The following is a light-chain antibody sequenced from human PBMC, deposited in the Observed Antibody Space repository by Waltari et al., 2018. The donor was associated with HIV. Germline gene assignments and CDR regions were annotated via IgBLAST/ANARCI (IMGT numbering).Light chain of an antibody. CDR2: AAS. V-gene: IGKV1-27*01. Sequence: GQRVTIPCRASDDIKRSLAWYPQRPGKVPKLLIYAASTLESGVPSRFSGSGSGTDFTLTISSLQPEDVATYYCQNYYIALSNTVGLGRRLEIK. J-gene: IGKJ5*01. CDR3: QNYYIALSNT. CDR1: DDIKRS.